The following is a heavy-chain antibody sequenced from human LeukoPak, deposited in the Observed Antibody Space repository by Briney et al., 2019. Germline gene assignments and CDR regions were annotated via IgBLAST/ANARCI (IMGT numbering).Heavy chain of an antibody. Sequence: SETLSLTCAVYGGSFYGGSFSGYYWSWVRQPPGKGLEWIGYIYYSGSTNYNPSLKSRVTISVDTSKNQFSLKLSSVTAADTAVYYCARMHRSSGWYFDLWGRGTLVTVSS. CDR2: IYYSGST. J-gene: IGHJ2*01. CDR1: GGSFYGGSFSGYY. D-gene: IGHD6-19*01. CDR3: ARMHRSSGWYFDL. V-gene: IGHV4-61*08.